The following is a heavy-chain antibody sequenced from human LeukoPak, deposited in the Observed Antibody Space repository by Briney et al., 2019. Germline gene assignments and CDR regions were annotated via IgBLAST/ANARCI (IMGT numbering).Heavy chain of an antibody. CDR2: INHNGNVN. D-gene: IGHD3-16*01. CDR1: GFTFSSYW. V-gene: IGHV3-7*03. J-gene: IGHJ6*02. CDR3: ARGGGLDV. Sequence: GESLRLSCAASGFTFSSYWMNWARQAPGKGLEWVASINHNGNVNYYVDSVKGRFTISGDNAKSSLYLQMSNLRAEDTAVYFCARGGGLDVWGQGATVTVSS.